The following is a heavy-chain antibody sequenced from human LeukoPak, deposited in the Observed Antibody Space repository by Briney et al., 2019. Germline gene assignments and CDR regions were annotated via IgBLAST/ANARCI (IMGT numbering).Heavy chain of an antibody. CDR2: ISAYNGNT. J-gene: IGHJ4*02. Sequence: ASVKVSCNGSAYTFTSYGISWVRQAPGQGLEWMGWISAYNGNTNYAQEHQGRVTMTTDTSTCTAYMELRSLRSDDTAVYYCAREGGYCTNGVCIGLDYWGQGTLVTVSS. V-gene: IGHV1-18*01. D-gene: IGHD2-8*01. CDR3: AREGGYCTNGVCIGLDY. CDR1: AYTFTSYG.